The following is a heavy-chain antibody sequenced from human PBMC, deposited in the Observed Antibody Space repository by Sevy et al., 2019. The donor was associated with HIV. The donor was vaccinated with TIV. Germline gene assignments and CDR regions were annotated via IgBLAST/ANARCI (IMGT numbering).Heavy chain of an antibody. CDR1: GFSFSSYS. V-gene: IGHV3-48*02. CDR2: ISSSSSNM. D-gene: IGHD5-18*01. CDR3: ARDSGYSFDY. Sequence: GGSLRLSCAASGFSFSSYSMNWVRQAPGKGLEWVSYISSSSSNMYYADSVKGRFTISRDNAKNSLYLQMNSLRDEDTAVYDCARDSGYSFDYWGQGTLVTVSS. J-gene: IGHJ4*02.